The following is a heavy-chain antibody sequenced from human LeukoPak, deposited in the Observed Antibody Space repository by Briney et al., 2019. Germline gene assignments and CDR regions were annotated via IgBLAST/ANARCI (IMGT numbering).Heavy chain of an antibody. Sequence: GGSLRLSCAASGFTFSSYGMHWVRQAPGKGLEWVSSISSSSSYIYYADSVKGRCTISRDNSKNTLYLQMNSLRAEDTAVYYCAKARESGSYYPYYYYYMDVWGKGTTVTVSS. CDR3: AKARESGSYYPYYYYYMDV. D-gene: IGHD1-26*01. V-gene: IGHV3-21*04. J-gene: IGHJ6*03. CDR2: ISSSSSYI. CDR1: GFTFSSYG.